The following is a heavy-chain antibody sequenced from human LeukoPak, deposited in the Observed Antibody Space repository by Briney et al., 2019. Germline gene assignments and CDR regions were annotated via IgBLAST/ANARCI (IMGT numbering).Heavy chain of an antibody. CDR3: AREWPINDGDLDY. Sequence: GGSLRLSCAASGFTFSSYSMNWVRQAPGKGLEWVSSISSSGSYIFHADSVKGRFTISRDNAQNSLYLQMNSLRDEDTAVYYCAREWPINDGDLDYWGQGTLVTVSS. CDR1: GFTFSSYS. CDR2: ISSSGSYI. D-gene: IGHD1-1*01. J-gene: IGHJ4*02. V-gene: IGHV3-21*01.